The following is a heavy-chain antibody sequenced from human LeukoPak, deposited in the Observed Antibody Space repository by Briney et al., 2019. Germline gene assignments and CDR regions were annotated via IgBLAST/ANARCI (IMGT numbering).Heavy chain of an antibody. CDR2: IYYSGST. V-gene: IGHV4-59*01. CDR1: GGSISSYY. J-gene: IGHJ5*02. D-gene: IGHD6-13*01. CDR3: ARTPYSSSWRGVENWFDP. Sequence: SETLSLTCTVSGGSISSYYWSWIRQPPGKGLEGLGYIYYSGSTNYNPSLKSRVTISVDTSKNQFSLKLSSVTAADTAVYYCARTPYSSSWRGVENWFDPWGQGTLVTVSS.